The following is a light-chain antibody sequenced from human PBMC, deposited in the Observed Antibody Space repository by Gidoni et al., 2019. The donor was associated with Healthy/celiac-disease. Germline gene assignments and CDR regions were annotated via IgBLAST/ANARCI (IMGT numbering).Light chain of an antibody. CDR1: SPNIGNNA. CDR3: AAWDDSLNGYV. J-gene: IGLJ1*01. V-gene: IGLV1-36*01. Sequence: QSVLTKPPSVSEAPRQRVTISCSGSSPNIGNNAVNWYQQLPGKAPKLLIYYDDRLPSGVSARCSGSKSGTTASLAISGLQSEDEADYYCAAWDDSLNGYVFGTGTKVTVL. CDR2: YDD.